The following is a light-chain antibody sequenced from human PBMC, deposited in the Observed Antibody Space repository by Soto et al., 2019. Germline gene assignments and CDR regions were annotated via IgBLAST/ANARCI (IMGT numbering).Light chain of an antibody. Sequence: ERVMTQSPATLSVSPGERATLSCRASQSVSSNLVWYQQKPGQAPRLLIYGASTRATGIPARFSGSGSGTEFTLTISSLQSEDFAVYYCQQYNNWPLTFGGGTKVDIK. CDR1: QSVSSN. V-gene: IGKV3-15*01. J-gene: IGKJ4*01. CDR3: QQYNNWPLT. CDR2: GAS.